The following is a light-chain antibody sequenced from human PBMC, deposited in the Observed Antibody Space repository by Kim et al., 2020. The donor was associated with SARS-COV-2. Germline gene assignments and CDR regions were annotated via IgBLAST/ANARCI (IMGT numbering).Light chain of an antibody. CDR1: SLRSYY. Sequence: SSELTQDPAVSVALGQTVRITCQGDSLRSYYASWYQQKPGQAPVLVIYGKNNRPSGIPDRFSGSSSGNTASLTIPGAQAEDEADYYCNSRESSGNHWVFG. V-gene: IGLV3-19*01. J-gene: IGLJ3*02. CDR3: NSRESSGNHWV. CDR2: GKN.